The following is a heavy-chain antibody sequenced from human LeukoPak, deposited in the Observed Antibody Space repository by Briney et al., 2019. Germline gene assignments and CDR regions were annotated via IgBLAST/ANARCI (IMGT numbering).Heavy chain of an antibody. CDR1: GGSISSYY. Sequence: SETLSLTCTVSGGSISSYYWSWIRQPPGKGLEWIGYIYYSGSTNYNPSLKSRVTMSVDTSKNQFSLKLSSVTAADTAVYYCARDYYGSGSYWGYYYYMDVWGKGTTVTISS. J-gene: IGHJ6*03. V-gene: IGHV4-59*12. CDR2: IYYSGST. CDR3: ARDYYGSGSYWGYYYYMDV. D-gene: IGHD3-10*01.